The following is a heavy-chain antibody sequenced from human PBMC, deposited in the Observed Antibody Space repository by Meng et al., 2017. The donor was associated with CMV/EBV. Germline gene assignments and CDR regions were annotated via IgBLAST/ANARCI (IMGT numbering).Heavy chain of an antibody. J-gene: IGHJ4*02. Sequence: GSLRLSCVVYGGSFSGYYWSWIRQPPGKGLEWIGEINHSGSTNYNPSLKGRVIILVDTSMKQFSLKLNSVTAADTAVYFCARTMIVSPGSLDYWGQGTLVTVSS. D-gene: IGHD3-22*01. V-gene: IGHV4-34*01. CDR1: GGSFSGYY. CDR2: INHSGST. CDR3: ARTMIVSPGSLDY.